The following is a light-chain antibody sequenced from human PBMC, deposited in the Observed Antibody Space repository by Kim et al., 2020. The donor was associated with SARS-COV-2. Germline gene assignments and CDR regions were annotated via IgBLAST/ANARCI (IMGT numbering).Light chain of an antibody. J-gene: IGLJ1*01. CDR1: KLGEKY. CDR2: QDG. Sequence: SYELTQPPSVSVSPGQTASIACSGEKLGEKYACWYQHKPGQSPVLVIYQDGNRPSGIPERFSGSNSGNTATLTIRGTQPMDEADYFCQAWDSNTAVFGTGTKVTVL. CDR3: QAWDSNTAV. V-gene: IGLV3-1*01.